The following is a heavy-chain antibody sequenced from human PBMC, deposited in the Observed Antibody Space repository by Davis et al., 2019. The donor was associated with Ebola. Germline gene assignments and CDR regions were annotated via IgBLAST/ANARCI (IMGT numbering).Heavy chain of an antibody. CDR1: GFTFSSYA. D-gene: IGHD2-8*01. CDR3: AKVPNVGCFNGVCSYGDYYYMEV. CDR2: ISGSGGTT. V-gene: IGHV3-23*01. Sequence: GGSLRLSCAASGFTFSSYAMHWVRQAPGKGLEWVSGISGSGGTTSYADSVKGRFTISRDNSKNTLYLQMNSLRAEDTAVYYCAKVPNVGCFNGVCSYGDYYYMEVWGIGTTVTVSS. J-gene: IGHJ6*03.